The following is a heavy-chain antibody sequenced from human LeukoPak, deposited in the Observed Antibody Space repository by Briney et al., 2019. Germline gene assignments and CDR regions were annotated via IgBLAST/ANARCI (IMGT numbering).Heavy chain of an antibody. CDR2: ISSSGSTI. CDR1: GFTFSDYY. J-gene: IGHJ4*02. CDR3: VRAYYYDSSGPYDY. D-gene: IGHD3-22*01. Sequence: GGSLRLSCAASGFTFSDYYMSWIRQAPGKGLEWVSYISSSGSTIYYADSVKGRFTISRDNAKNSLYLQMNSLRAEDTAVYYCVRAYYYDSSGPYDYWGQGTLVTVSS. V-gene: IGHV3-11*01.